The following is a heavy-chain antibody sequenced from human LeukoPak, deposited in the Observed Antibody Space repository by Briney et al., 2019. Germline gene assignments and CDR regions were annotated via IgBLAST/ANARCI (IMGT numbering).Heavy chain of an antibody. CDR2: IYPGDSDP. D-gene: IGHD5-12*01. V-gene: IGHV5-51*01. Sequence: GESLKISCKGSGYSFTSYWIGWVRQMPGKGLEWMGIIYPGDSDPRYSPSFQGQVTISADKSISTAYLQWSSLRASDTPRYYCARPRRTYSGYNREGFDPWGQGTLVTVSS. CDR1: GYSFTSYW. CDR3: ARPRRTYSGYNREGFDP. J-gene: IGHJ5*02.